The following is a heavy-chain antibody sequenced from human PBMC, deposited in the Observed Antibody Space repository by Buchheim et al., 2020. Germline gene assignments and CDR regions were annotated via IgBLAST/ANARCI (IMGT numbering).Heavy chain of an antibody. V-gene: IGHV3-30*04. Sequence: QVQLVESGGGVVQPGRSLRLSCAASGFTFSSYAMHWVRQAPGKGLEWVAVISYDGSNKYYADSVKGQFTISRDNSKNTLYLQMNSLRAEDTAVYYCARDVNGYTIFGVVINWFDPWGQGTL. CDR1: GFTFSSYA. CDR3: ARDVNGYTIFGVVINWFDP. J-gene: IGHJ5*02. CDR2: ISYDGSNK. D-gene: IGHD3-3*01.